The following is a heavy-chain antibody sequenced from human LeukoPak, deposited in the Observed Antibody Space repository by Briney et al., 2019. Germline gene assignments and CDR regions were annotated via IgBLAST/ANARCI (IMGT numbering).Heavy chain of an antibody. CDR2: IWYGGSNK. V-gene: IGHV3-33*08. CDR1: ELMFSSYA. J-gene: IGHJ3*02. D-gene: IGHD5-12*01. CDR3: AGTRGYSGIDGYFFHI. Sequence: PGGSLRLSCAASELMFSSYAMSWVRQAPGKGLEWVAVIWYGGSNKYYADSVKGRFTISRNNSKNTLFLQMNSLRAEDTAVYYCAGTRGYSGIDGYFFHIWGQGTMVTVSS.